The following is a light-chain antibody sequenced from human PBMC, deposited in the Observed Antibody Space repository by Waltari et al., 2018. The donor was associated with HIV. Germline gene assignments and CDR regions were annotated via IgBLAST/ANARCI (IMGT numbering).Light chain of an antibody. CDR1: SSDVGGYNY. Sequence: QSALTQPASVSGSPGQSIPLSCPGTSSDVGGYNYVSWYQQHPGKAPKLMIYEVSNRPSGVSNRFSGSKSGNTASLTISGLQAEDEADYYCSSYTSSSTRVFGGGTKLTVL. CDR2: EVS. CDR3: SSYTSSSTRV. J-gene: IGLJ2*01. V-gene: IGLV2-14*01.